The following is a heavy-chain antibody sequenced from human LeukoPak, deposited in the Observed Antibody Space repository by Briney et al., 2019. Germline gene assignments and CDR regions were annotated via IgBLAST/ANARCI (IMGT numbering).Heavy chain of an antibody. CDR3: ARGGVTGSHPGYY. V-gene: IGHV3-48*03. Sequence: PGGSLRLSCAASGFTFSSYAMNWVRQAPGKGLEWVSYISTSGSTIYYTDSVKGRFTISRDNAKNSLYLQMNSLRAEDTAAYYCARGGVTGSHPGYYWGQGTLVTVSS. D-gene: IGHD3-9*01. CDR2: ISTSGSTI. CDR1: GFTFSSYA. J-gene: IGHJ4*02.